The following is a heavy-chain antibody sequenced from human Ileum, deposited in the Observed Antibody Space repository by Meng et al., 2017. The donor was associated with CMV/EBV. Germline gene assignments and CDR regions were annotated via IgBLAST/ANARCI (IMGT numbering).Heavy chain of an antibody. CDR2: IYHTGST. V-gene: IGHV4-4*02. Sequence: SLTCAVSGGSVSSSNHWSWVRQPPGKGLGWIGEIYHTGSTNYNPSLKSRVTMSVDKSKNQFSLRLSSVTAADTAVYYCARCGGWRFDPWGQGTLVTVSS. CDR1: GGSVSSSNH. J-gene: IGHJ5*02. D-gene: IGHD3-16*01. CDR3: ARCGGWRFDP.